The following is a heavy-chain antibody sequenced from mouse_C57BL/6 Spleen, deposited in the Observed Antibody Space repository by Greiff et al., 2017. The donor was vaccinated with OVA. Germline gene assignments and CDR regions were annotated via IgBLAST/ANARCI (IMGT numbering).Heavy chain of an antibody. CDR3: TRGGLRPYWYFDV. V-gene: IGHV6-6*01. CDR1: GFTFSDAW. J-gene: IGHJ1*03. D-gene: IGHD2-4*01. Sequence: EVHLVESGGGLVQPGGSMKLSCAASGFTFSDAWMDWVRQSPEKGLEWVAEIRNKANNHATYYAESVKGRFTISRDDSKSSVYLQMNSLRAEDTGIYYCTRGGLRPYWYFDVWGTGTTVTVSS. CDR2: IRNKANNHAT.